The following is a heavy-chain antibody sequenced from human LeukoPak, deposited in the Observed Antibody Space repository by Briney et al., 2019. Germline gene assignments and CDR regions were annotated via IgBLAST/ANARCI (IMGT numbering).Heavy chain of an antibody. Sequence: SETLSLTCAVSGGSISSSNWWSWVRPPPGKGLEWIGEIYHSGSTNYNPSLKSRVTISVDKSKNQFSLKLSSVTAADTAVYYCAGHNDYGEPLIGAFDIWGQGTKVTVSS. V-gene: IGHV4-4*02. D-gene: IGHD4-17*01. CDR2: IYHSGST. CDR1: GGSISSSNW. CDR3: AGHNDYGEPLIGAFDI. J-gene: IGHJ3*02.